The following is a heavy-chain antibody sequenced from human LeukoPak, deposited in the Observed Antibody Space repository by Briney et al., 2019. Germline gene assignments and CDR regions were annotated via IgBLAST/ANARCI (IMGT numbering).Heavy chain of an antibody. J-gene: IGHJ3*02. Sequence: GASVKVSCKASGYTFTGYYMHWVRQAPGQGLEWMGWINPSSGGTNYAQKFQGRVTMTRDTSISTAYMELSRLRSDDTAVYYCARGLEADVLLWFGEFLAFDIWGQGTMVTVSS. D-gene: IGHD3-10*01. CDR1: GYTFTGYY. CDR2: INPSSGGT. CDR3: ARGLEADVLLWFGEFLAFDI. V-gene: IGHV1-2*02.